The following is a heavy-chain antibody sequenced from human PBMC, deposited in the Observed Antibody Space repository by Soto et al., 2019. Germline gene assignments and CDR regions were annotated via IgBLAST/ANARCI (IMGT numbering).Heavy chain of an antibody. CDR1: GYTFRSYG. J-gene: IGHJ6*03. V-gene: IGHV1-18*01. Sequence: ASVKVSCKASGYTFRSYGISWVRQAPGQGLEWMGWISGYNGNTHYSQKYQGKVTMNKDTSTSTAYMELRNLRSDDTAVYYCAKADSNYAGRFSYYYMDVWGTGTMVTVSS. CDR2: ISGYNGNT. CDR3: AKADSNYAGRFSYYYMDV. D-gene: IGHD4-4*01.